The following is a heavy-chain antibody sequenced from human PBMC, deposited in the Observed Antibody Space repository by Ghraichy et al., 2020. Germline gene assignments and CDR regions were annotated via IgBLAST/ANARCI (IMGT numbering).Heavy chain of an antibody. CDR1: GGSISSSSYY. CDR2: IYYSGST. V-gene: IGHV4-39*07. D-gene: IGHD6-19*01. J-gene: IGHJ6*02. Sequence: SETLSLTCTVSGGSISSSSYYWGWIRQPPGKGLEWIGSIYYSGSTYYNPSLKSRVTISVDTSKNQFSLKLSSVTAADTAVYYCARQDVAGTGYYYYYYGMDVWGQGTTVTVSS. CDR3: ARQDVAGTGYYYYYYGMDV.